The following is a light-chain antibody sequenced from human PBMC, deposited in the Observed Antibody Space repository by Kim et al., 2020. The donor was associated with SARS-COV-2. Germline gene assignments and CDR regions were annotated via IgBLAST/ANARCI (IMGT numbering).Light chain of an antibody. Sequence: QSVLTQPPSASATPGQRVTISCSGNSSNIGSHTVTWYQQFPGTAPKLLIYDNNQRPSGVPDRFSGSKSGTSATLAITGLQTGDEADYHCAAWDDSLNAAVFGGGTQLTVL. CDR1: SSNIGSHT. V-gene: IGLV1-44*01. J-gene: IGLJ2*01. CDR3: AAWDDSLNAAV. CDR2: DNN.